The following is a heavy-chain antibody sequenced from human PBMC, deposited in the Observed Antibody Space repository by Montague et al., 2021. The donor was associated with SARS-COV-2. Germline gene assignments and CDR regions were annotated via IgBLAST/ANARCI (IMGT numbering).Heavy chain of an antibody. CDR3: ARLGDGVVPSPVLGVGPYYSYYCMNV. D-gene: IGHD3-10*01. CDR2: IHHGGST. V-gene: IGHV4-34*01. J-gene: IGHJ6*03. Sequence: SETLSLTCAVHGGSFSTYSWDWIRQPPGKGLEWIGEIHHGGSTNYNPSLKSRVTISADTSKNQFSLKLTSVAAADTAVYYCARLGDGVVPSPVLGVGPYYSYYCMNVWAKGPRVTV. CDR1: GGSFSTYS.